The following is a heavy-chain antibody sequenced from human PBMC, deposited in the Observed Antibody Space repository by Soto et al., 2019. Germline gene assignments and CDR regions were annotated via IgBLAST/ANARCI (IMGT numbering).Heavy chain of an antibody. Sequence: ASVKVSCKASGYTFTSYAMHWVRQAPGQRLEWMGWINAGNGNKKYSQKIQGKITITRDTSASTAYMELSSLRSEDTAVYYCARDLGGWPDYWGQGTLVTVSS. CDR1: GYTFTSYA. V-gene: IGHV1-3*01. J-gene: IGHJ4*02. D-gene: IGHD2-15*01. CDR2: INAGNGNK. CDR3: ARDLGGWPDY.